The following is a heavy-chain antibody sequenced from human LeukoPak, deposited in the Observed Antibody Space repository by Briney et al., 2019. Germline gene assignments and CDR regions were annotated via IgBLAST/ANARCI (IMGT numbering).Heavy chain of an antibody. CDR3: AKDGGYGSGSYYPDY. CDR1: GFTFSSYA. CDR2: ISGGAGGA. J-gene: IGHJ4*02. Sequence: PGGSLRLSCAASGFTFSSYAMNWVRQAPGKGLEWVSSISGGAGGAAYADSVKGRFTMSSDNSKNTLYLQMNSLRADDTAVYYCAKDGGYGSGSYYPDYWGQGTLVTVSS. V-gene: IGHV3-23*01. D-gene: IGHD3-10*01.